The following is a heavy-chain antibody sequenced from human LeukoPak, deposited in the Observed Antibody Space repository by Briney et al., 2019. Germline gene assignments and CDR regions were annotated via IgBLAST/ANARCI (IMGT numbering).Heavy chain of an antibody. J-gene: IGHJ4*02. D-gene: IGHD4-17*01. CDR1: GGSFSGYY. Sequence: SETLSLTCAVHGGSFSGYYCTWIPQPPGRGLEWIGEINHRGNPNYNPCLKSRVTISVDTSKNQFSRKLSSVTAADTAVYYCARRMTTSDYWGQGTLVTVPS. CDR3: ARRMTTSDY. V-gene: IGHV4-34*01. CDR2: INHRGNP.